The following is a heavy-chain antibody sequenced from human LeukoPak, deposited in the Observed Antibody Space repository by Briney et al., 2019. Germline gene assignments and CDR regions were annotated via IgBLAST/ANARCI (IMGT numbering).Heavy chain of an antibody. CDR3: ARMGEGATYTFDY. CDR1: GFSLSTSGMR. V-gene: IGHV2-70*04. D-gene: IGHD1-26*01. Sequence: SGPALVKPTQTLTLICTFPGFSLSTSGMRVSWIRQPPGKALEWLARIDWDDDKVYITSLKTRLTSSKDTSKNQVVLTMTNMDPVDTATYYCARMGEGATYTFDYWGQGTLVTVSS. J-gene: IGHJ4*02. CDR2: IDWDDDK.